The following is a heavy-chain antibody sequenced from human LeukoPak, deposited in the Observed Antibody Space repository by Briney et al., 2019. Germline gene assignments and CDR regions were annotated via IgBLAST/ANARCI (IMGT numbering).Heavy chain of an antibody. CDR3: ARDPGAGTGEFFDS. CDR2: TSPYNGNT. J-gene: IGHJ4*02. Sequence: ASVKVSCKASGYTFRMFGISWVRQAPGQGLEWMGWTSPYNGNTDFAQKVQGRVTLTTDTSANTAYMEVRGLTSDDTAVYFCARDPGAGTGEFFDSWGQGTLVTVSS. D-gene: IGHD1/OR15-1a*01. CDR1: GYTFRMFG. V-gene: IGHV1-18*01.